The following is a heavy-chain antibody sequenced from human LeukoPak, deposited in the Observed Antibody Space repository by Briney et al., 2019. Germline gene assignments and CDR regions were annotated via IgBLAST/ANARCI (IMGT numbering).Heavy chain of an antibody. V-gene: IGHV4-39*01. CDR2: SHYSGST. D-gene: IGHD4-17*01. CDR1: GGSISSSTYY. CDR3: ARDFGYYRIDY. Sequence: PSETLSLTCSVSGGSISSSTYYWGWIRQPPGKGLEWIGSSHYSGSTYYNPSLKSRLTVSADTTKNQFSLRLTSVTAADTAVYYCARDFGYYRIDYWGQGTLVTVSS. J-gene: IGHJ4*02.